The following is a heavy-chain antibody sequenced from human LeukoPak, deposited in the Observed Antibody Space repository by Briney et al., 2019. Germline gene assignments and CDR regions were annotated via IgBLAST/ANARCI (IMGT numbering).Heavy chain of an antibody. V-gene: IGHV4-59*12. CDR2: IYYSGST. CDR1: GGSISSYY. J-gene: IGHJ3*02. CDR3: ARDPYDSSGYGAFDI. D-gene: IGHD3-22*01. Sequence: PSEALSLTCTVSGGSISSYYWSWIRQPPGKGLEWIGYIYYSGSTNYNPSLKSRVTISVDTSKNQFSLKLSSVTAADTAVYYCARDPYDSSGYGAFDIWGQGTMVTASS.